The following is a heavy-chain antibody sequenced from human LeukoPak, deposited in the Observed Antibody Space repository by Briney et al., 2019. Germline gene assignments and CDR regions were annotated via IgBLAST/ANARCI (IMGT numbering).Heavy chain of an antibody. J-gene: IGHJ4*02. Sequence: PGRSLRLSCADSGFMFGEYSISWVRQAPGKGREWVGFFRSKTYGGTAQYAASVKGRFTISRDDSRSSAYLQMNNLKTEDTAVYFCTSPEGGTYYFDYWGQGTLVTVSS. CDR1: GFMFGEYS. CDR3: TSPEGGTYYFDY. D-gene: IGHD1-26*01. CDR2: FRSKTYGGTA. V-gene: IGHV3-49*04.